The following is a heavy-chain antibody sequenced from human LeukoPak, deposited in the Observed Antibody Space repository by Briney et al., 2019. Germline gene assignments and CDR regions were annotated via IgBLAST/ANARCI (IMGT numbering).Heavy chain of an antibody. CDR3: ARGYDSSGYIYYYYMDV. V-gene: IGHV4-34*01. D-gene: IGHD3-22*01. CDR1: GGSFSGYY. Sequence: SETLSLTCAVYGGSFSGYYWSWIRQPPGKGLEWIGEINHSGSTNYNPSLKSRVTISVDTSKNKFSLKLSSVTAADTAVYYCARGYDSSGYIYYYYMDVWGKGTTVTVS. J-gene: IGHJ6*03. CDR2: INHSGST.